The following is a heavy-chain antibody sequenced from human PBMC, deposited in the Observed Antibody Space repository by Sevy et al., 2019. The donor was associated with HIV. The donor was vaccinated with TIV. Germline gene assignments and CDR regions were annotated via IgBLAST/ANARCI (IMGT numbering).Heavy chain of an antibody. J-gene: IGHJ5*02. D-gene: IGHD2-15*01. V-gene: IGHV3-30-3*01. CDR1: GFTFSSYA. Sequence: GSSLRLSCAASGFTFSSYAMHWVRQAPGKGLEWVAVISYDGSNKYYADSVKGRFTISRDNSKNTLYLQMNSLRAEDTAVYYCARGTGKTVVRNKWFDPWGQGTLVTVSS. CDR2: ISYDGSNK. CDR3: ARGTGKTVVRNKWFDP.